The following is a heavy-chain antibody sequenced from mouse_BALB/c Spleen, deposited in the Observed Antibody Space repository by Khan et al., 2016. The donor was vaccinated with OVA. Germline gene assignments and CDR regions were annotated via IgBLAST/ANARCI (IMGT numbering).Heavy chain of an antibody. V-gene: IGHV1-77*01. D-gene: IGHD2-13*01. Sequence: QVQLKESGPELVKPGASVKMSCKASGYTFTYYVITWVKQSTGKGLEWIGVIYPGSDTAYYSERFKGMATLTADTSSNTTHMQLSSLTSEDSAVYFCARGDGDYVYFDYWGQGTTVTVSS. J-gene: IGHJ2*01. CDR2: IYPGSDTA. CDR1: GYTFTYYV. CDR3: ARGDGDYVYFDY.